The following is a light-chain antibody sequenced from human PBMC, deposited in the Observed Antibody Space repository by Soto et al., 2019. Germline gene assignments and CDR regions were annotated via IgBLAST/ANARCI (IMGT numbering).Light chain of an antibody. CDR1: QSVSSSY. J-gene: IGKJ5*01. V-gene: IGKV3D-20*02. CDR3: QQRSNWPPIT. CDR2: GAS. Sequence: EIVMTQSPATLSVSPGERATCSCRASQSVSSSYLAWYQQKPGQAPRLLIYGASSRATGIPARFSGSGSGTDFTLTISSLEPEDFAVYYCQQRSNWPPITFGQGTRLEIK.